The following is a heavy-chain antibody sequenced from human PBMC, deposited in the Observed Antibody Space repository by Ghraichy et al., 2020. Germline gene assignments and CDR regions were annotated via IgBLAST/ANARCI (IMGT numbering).Heavy chain of an antibody. CDR1: GYTFTSYG. J-gene: IGHJ6*02. D-gene: IGHD1-26*01. V-gene: IGHV1-18*04. Sequence: ASVKVSCKASGYTFTSYGISWVRQAPGQGLEWMGWISAYNGNTNYAQKLQGRVTMTTDTSTSTAYMELRSLRSDDTAVYYCARFPFRPPTWATAKENYYYYGMDVWGQGTTVTVSS. CDR3: ARFPFRPPTWATAKENYYYYGMDV. CDR2: ISAYNGNT.